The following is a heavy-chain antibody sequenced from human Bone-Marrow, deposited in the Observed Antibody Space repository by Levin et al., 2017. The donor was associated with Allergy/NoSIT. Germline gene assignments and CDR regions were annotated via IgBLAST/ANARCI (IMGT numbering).Heavy chain of an antibody. CDR3: AGSYYTGSWFLY. V-gene: IGHV3-30*04. Sequence: GGSLRLSCAASGFTFNNHAMQWVRQAPGKGLEWVAVISYDGGGKYYADSVKGRFTISRDNSKNTLYLQMNSLRTEDTAVYYCAGSYYTGSWFLYWGQGSLVAVSS. J-gene: IGHJ4*02. CDR1: GFTFNNHA. D-gene: IGHD6-13*01. CDR2: ISYDGGGK.